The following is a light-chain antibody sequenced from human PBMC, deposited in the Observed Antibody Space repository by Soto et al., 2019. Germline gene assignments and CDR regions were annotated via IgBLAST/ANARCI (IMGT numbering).Light chain of an antibody. V-gene: IGKV3-15*01. Sequence: EKVMTQSPATLSVSPGERVTLSCRASQSVVTNLAWYQQKPGHAPRLLISGAYTRATGIPDRFIGSGSGTEFTLTITSLQSEDFAVYYCQHYNDLPLTFGQGTKVEIK. J-gene: IGKJ1*01. CDR3: QHYNDLPLT. CDR2: GAY. CDR1: QSVVTN.